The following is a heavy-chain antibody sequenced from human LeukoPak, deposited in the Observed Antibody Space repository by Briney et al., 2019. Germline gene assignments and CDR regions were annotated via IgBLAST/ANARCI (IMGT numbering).Heavy chain of an antibody. CDR2: ISGSGGST. J-gene: IGHJ6*02. V-gene: IGHV3-23*01. D-gene: IGHD6-6*01. CDR3: AREYSSSSGYYYGMDV. Sequence: GGSLRLSCAASGFTFSSYAMSWVRQAPGEGLEWVSAISGSGGSTYYADSVKGRFTISRDNSKNTLYLQKNSLRAEDTAVYYCAREYSSSSGYYYGMDVWGQGTTVTVSS. CDR1: GFTFSSYA.